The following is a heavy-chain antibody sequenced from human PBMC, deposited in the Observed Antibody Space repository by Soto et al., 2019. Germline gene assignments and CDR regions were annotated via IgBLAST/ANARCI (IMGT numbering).Heavy chain of an antibody. V-gene: IGHV4-31*03. Sequence: QVQLQESRPGLVKPSQTLSLTCTVSGGSISSGGYYWSWIRQHPGNGLEWIGSIYYGGSTYYNPSLERRVTLSVDTSNNQFSLKLSSVTAADTAVYYCARVLLWFGELYGNWFDPWGQGTLVTVSS. CDR3: ARVLLWFGELYGNWFDP. D-gene: IGHD3-10*01. CDR1: GGSISSGGYY. CDR2: IYYGGST. J-gene: IGHJ5*02.